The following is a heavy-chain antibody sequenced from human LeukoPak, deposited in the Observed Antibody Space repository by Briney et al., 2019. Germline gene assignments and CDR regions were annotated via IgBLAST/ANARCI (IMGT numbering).Heavy chain of an antibody. CDR2: IYYSGST. CDR3: ASRRSSGWADLFAFDI. Sequence: SETLSLTCTVSGGSISSSSYYWGWIRQPPGKGLEWIGSIYYSGSTYYNPSLKSRVTISVDTSKNQFSLKLSSVTAADTAVYYCASRRSSGWADLFAFDIWGQGTMVTVSS. CDR1: GGSISSSSYY. V-gene: IGHV4-39*01. D-gene: IGHD6-19*01. J-gene: IGHJ3*02.